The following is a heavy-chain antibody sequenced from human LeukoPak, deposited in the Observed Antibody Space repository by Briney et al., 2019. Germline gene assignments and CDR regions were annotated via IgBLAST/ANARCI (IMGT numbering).Heavy chain of an antibody. CDR2: ISGSGGRT. V-gene: IGHV3-23*01. Sequence: GGSLRLSCAASGFTFSNYVMSWVRQAPGRGLEWVAAISGSGGRTYYADSVKGRFTISRDNSKNTLHLQMNSLRAEDTAVYHCARQLGYCSDGSCYFDYWGQGTLVTVSS. J-gene: IGHJ4*02. CDR1: GFTFSNYV. D-gene: IGHD2-15*01. CDR3: ARQLGYCSDGSCYFDY.